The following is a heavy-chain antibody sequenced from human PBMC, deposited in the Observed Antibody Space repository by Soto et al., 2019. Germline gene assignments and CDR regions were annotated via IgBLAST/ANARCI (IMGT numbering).Heavy chain of an antibody. J-gene: IGHJ6*02. V-gene: IGHV3-30-3*01. CDR2: ISYDGSNK. Sequence: PGGSLRLSCAASGFTFSSYAMHWVRQAPGKGLEWVAVISYDGSNKYYADSVKGRFTISRDNSKNTLYLQMNSLRAEDTAVYYCARDLANYYYYGMDVWGQGTTVTVS. CDR1: GFTFSSYA. CDR3: ARDLANYYYYGMDV.